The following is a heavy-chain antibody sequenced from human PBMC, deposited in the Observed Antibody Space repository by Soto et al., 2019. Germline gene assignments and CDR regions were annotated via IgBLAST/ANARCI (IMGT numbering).Heavy chain of an antibody. CDR1: GYTFTSYG. V-gene: IGHV1-18*01. D-gene: IGHD4-17*01. Sequence: QVQLVQSGAEVKKPGASVKVSCKASGYTFTSYGISWVRQAPGQGLEWMGWISAYNGNTNYAQKLQGRVTMTTDTSTRTAYMELRRLRTDDTAVYYCARDRSLWDYGGNPDDYRGQGTLVTVTT. CDR2: ISAYNGNT. J-gene: IGHJ4*02. CDR3: ARDRSLWDYGGNPDDY.